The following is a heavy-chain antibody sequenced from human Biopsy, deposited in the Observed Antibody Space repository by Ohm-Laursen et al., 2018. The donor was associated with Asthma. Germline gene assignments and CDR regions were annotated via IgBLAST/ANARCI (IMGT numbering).Heavy chain of an antibody. CDR3: AKDVFPGWELRRGPDY. CDR2: ISNDGANK. V-gene: IGHV3-30*18. J-gene: IGHJ4*02. CDR1: VLTFSSYG. D-gene: IGHD1-26*01. Sequence: RSLRLSCTASVLTFSSYGMVGVRLAPGKGLEWVALISNDGANKFYADSVKGRFTISRDNSRNTLHLQMNSLRAEDTAVYYCAKDVFPGWELRRGPDYWGQGTLVTVSS.